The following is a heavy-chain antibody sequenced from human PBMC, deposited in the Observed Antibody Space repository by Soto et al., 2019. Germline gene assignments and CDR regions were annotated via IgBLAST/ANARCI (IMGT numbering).Heavy chain of an antibody. J-gene: IGHJ3*02. CDR1: GGSISSSSYY. CDR2: IYYSGST. Sequence: PSETLSLTCTVSGGSISSSSYYWGWIRQPPGKGLEWIGSIYYSGSTYYNPSLKSRVTISVDTSKNQFSLKLSSVTAADTAVYYCARRRLLGYCSGGSCYSTVHDAFDIWGQGTMVT. CDR3: ARRRLLGYCSGGSCYSTVHDAFDI. V-gene: IGHV4-39*01. D-gene: IGHD2-15*01.